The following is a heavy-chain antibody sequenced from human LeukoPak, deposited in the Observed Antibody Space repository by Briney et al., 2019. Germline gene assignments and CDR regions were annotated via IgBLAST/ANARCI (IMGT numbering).Heavy chain of an antibody. CDR2: IYSGGST. J-gene: IGHJ3*02. CDR1: GFTVSSNY. CDR3: ARGWSGYDTVAQDAFDI. V-gene: IGHV3-66*01. Sequence: GPLRLSCAAPGFTVSSNYMSWVRQAPGKGLEWVSVIYSGGSTYYADSVKGRFTISRDNSKNTLYLQMNSLRAEDTAVYYCARGWSGYDTVAQDAFDIWGQGTMVTVSS. D-gene: IGHD5-12*01.